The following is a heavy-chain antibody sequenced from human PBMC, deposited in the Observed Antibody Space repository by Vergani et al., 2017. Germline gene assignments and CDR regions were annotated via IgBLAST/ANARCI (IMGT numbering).Heavy chain of an antibody. CDR3: AREWKCRIAVAGTVVNWFDP. J-gene: IGHJ5*02. CDR1: GFTFSSYS. CDR2: ISSSSSTI. D-gene: IGHD6-19*01. V-gene: IGHV3-48*04. Sequence: EVQLVESGGGLVQPGGSLRLSCAASGFTFSSYSMNWVRQAPGKGLEWVSYISSSSSTIYYADSVKGRFTNSRDNAKNSLYLQMNSLRAEDTAVYYCAREWKCRIAVAGTVVNWFDPWGQGTLVTVSS.